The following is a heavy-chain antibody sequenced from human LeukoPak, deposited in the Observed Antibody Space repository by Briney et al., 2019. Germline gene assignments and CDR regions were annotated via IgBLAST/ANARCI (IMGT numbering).Heavy chain of an antibody. J-gene: IGHJ6*03. CDR2: IRYDGSNE. V-gene: IGHV3-30*02. CDR1: GFTFSSYG. Sequence: QPGGSLRLSCAASGFTFSSYGMHWVRQAPGKGLEWVAFIRYDGSNEYYADSVKGRFTISRDNSKNTLYLQMNSLRAEDTAVYYCARDQGQGYYYYYMDVWGKGTTVTVSS. CDR3: ARDQGQGYYYYYMDV.